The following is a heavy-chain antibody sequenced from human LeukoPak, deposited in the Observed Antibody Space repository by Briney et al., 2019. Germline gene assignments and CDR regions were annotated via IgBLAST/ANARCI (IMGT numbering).Heavy chain of an antibody. D-gene: IGHD1-26*01. V-gene: IGHV3-64*02. CDR1: GFTFSRYA. CDR2: MDDSGAHT. Sequence: GGSLRLSCAASGFTFSRYAMQWVRQAPDKRLEYVSGMDDSGAHTYYADSVKGRFTMSRDNSRDTQYLQMGSLRPEDTAVYYCARDGKAKNDFWGQGTLVTVST. J-gene: IGHJ4*02. CDR3: ARDGKAKNDF.